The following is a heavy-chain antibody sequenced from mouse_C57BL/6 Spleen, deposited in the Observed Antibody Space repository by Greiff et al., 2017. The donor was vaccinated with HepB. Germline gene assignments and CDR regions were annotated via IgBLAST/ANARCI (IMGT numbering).Heavy chain of an antibody. V-gene: IGHV1-55*01. CDR1: GYTFTSYW. CDR3: ARGAYDGYYDAMDY. D-gene: IGHD2-3*01. CDR2: IYPGSGST. Sequence: VQLQQSGAELVKPGASVKMSCKASGYTFTSYWITWVKQRPGQGLEWIGDIYPGSGSTNYNEKFKSKATLTVDTSSSTAYLQLSSLTSEDSAVYYCARGAYDGYYDAMDYWGQGTSVTVSS. J-gene: IGHJ4*01.